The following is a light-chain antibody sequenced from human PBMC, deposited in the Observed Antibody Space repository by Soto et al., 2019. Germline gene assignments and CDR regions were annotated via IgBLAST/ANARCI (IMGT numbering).Light chain of an antibody. J-gene: IGKJ2*01. CDR3: KQSYSSLYT. Sequence: DIQMTQSPSSLSASVGDRVTITCRASQSISSYLNWYQQKPGKAPKLLIYAASSLQSGVPSRFSGSGSGTDFTLTISSLQPEDFATYYCKQSYSSLYTFGQGTMLEIK. V-gene: IGKV1-39*01. CDR1: QSISSY. CDR2: AAS.